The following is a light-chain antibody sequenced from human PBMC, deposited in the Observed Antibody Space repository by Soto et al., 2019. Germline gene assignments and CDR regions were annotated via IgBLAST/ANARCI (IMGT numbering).Light chain of an antibody. CDR3: CSYTSSNTVL. CDR2: DVN. Sequence: QSALTQPASVSGSPGQSITISCTGTSSDVGGYNYVSWYQQHPGKAPKLMIYDVNNRPSGVSNRFSGSKSDNTASLTISGLQAEDVADYYCCSYTSSNTVLFGGGTKLTVL. V-gene: IGLV2-14*01. CDR1: SSDVGGYNY. J-gene: IGLJ2*01.